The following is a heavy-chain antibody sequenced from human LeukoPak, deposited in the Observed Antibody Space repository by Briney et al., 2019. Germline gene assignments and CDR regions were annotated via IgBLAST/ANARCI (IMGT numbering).Heavy chain of an antibody. D-gene: IGHD5-18*01. CDR2: INTDGSST. J-gene: IGHJ4*02. CDR3: ARVGDSSGFGY. CDR1: GFTFSSYW. Sequence: GGSLRLSCAASGFTFSSYWMHWVRQAPGKGRVWVSRINTDGSSTSYAVSVKGRFTISRENAKNTLYLQMNSLRAEDTAVYYCARVGDSSGFGYWGQGTLVTVSS. V-gene: IGHV3-74*01.